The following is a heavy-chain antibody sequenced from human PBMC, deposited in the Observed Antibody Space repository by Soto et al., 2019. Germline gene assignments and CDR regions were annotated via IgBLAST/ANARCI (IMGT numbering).Heavy chain of an antibody. V-gene: IGHV1-3*01. Sequence: ASVKVSCKASGYTFTSYAMHWVRQAPGQRLEWMGWINAGKGNTKYSQKFQGRVTITRDTSASTAYMEVSSLRSEDTAVYYCARAIDCSSTSCYPGYYYMEVWGKGTTVTVSS. CDR2: INAGKGNT. CDR3: ARAIDCSSTSCYPGYYYMEV. CDR1: GYTFTSYA. J-gene: IGHJ6*03. D-gene: IGHD2-2*01.